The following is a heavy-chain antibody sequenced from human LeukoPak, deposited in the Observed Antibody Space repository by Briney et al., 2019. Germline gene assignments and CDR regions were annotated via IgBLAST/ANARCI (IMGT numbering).Heavy chain of an antibody. Sequence: SETLSLTCTVSGDSISSYYWNWIRQPAGKGLEWIGRIYASGYTEYNPSLQTRVTMSVDTSKNEFSLKVDTVTAADTAVYFCARNHIVTGTYIDSWGQGILVTVSS. CDR2: IYASGYT. CDR1: GDSISSYY. J-gene: IGHJ4*02. V-gene: IGHV4-4*07. CDR3: ARNHIVTGTYIDS. D-gene: IGHD3-10*01.